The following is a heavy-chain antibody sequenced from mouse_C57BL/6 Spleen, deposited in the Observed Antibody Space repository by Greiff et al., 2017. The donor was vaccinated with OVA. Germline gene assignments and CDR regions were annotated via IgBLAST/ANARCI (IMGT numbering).Heavy chain of an antibody. CDR3: AREGDSWYFDV. V-gene: IGHV1-64*01. Sequence: VQLQQPGAELVKPGASVKLSCKASGYTFTSYWMHWVKQRPGQGLEWIGMIHPNSGSTNYNEKFKSKATLTVDKSSSTAYMQLSSLTSEDSAVYYCAREGDSWYFDVWGTGTTVTVSS. CDR2: IHPNSGST. J-gene: IGHJ1*03. CDR1: GYTFTSYW.